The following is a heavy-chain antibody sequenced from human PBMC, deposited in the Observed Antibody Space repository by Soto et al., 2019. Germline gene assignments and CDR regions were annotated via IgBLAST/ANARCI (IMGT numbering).Heavy chain of an antibody. CDR3: AKRGRYDGSYSAFDI. V-gene: IGHV3-23*01. Sequence: GGSLRLSCTASGFTFSSYAMSWVRQAPGKGLEWVSGIGVSNGDSRCYADFVKGRFTISRENSKNTLFLQRNSLRVDDTAVYYWAKRGRYDGSYSAFDIWGQGTMVTVSS. CDR2: IGVSNGDSR. D-gene: IGHD1-26*01. CDR1: GFTFSSYA. J-gene: IGHJ3*02.